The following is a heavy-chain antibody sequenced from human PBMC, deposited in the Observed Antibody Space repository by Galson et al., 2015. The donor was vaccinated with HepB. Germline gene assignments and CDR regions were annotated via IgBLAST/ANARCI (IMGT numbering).Heavy chain of an antibody. V-gene: IGHV1-46*01. Sequence: SVKVSCKASGYLFTSYYIHWLRQAPGQGLEWMGMINPSGGTTHYAQKFQGRVTMTRDTSTSTVFMELSSLRSEDTAVYYCARDVVVTYFSYYYGMDVWGQGTTVTVSS. CDR1: GYLFTSYY. CDR2: INPSGGTT. J-gene: IGHJ6*02. CDR3: ARDVVVTYFSYYYGMDV. D-gene: IGHD3-22*01.